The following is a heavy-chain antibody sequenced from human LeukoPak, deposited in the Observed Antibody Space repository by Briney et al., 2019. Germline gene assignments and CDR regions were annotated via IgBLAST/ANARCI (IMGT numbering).Heavy chain of an antibody. CDR1: GFTFSSYA. V-gene: IGHV3-30-3*01. D-gene: IGHD2-2*01. J-gene: IGHJ5*02. CDR2: ISYDGSNK. Sequence: GGSLRLSCAASGFTFSSYAMHWVRQAPGKGLEWVAVISYDGSNKYYADSVKGRFTISRDNSKNTLYLQMNSLRAEDTAVYYCARDYGSSVSDWFDPWGQGTLVTVSS. CDR3: ARDYGSSVSDWFDP.